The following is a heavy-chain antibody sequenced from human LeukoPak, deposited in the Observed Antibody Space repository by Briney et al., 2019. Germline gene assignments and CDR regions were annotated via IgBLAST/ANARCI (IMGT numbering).Heavy chain of an antibody. CDR1: GGSVSNNACY. CDR3: ARNVSAFVGAARGSWFDP. J-gene: IGHJ5*02. Sequence: PSETLSLTCTVSGGSVSNNACYWGWIRQPPGKGLEWIGSIHYSGASYNYRGSTTYNPTLKSRVTISVDTSQNQFSLDLTSVTAADTAMYYCARNVSAFVGAARGSWFDPWGQGTLVTVSS. CDR2: IHYSGASYNYRGST. V-gene: IGHV4-39*07. D-gene: IGHD1-26*01.